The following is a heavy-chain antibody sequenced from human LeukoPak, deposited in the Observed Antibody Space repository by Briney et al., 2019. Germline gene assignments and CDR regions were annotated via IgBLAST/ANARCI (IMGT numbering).Heavy chain of an antibody. CDR2: IYYSGST. V-gene: IGHV4-39*02. Sequence: SETLSLTCTVSGGSISSSSYYWGWIRQPPGKGLEWIGSIYYSGSTYYNPSLKSRVTMSVDTSKNQFSLKLSSVTAADTAVYYCARELCSSTSCPLDYWGQGTLVTVSS. CDR1: GGSISSSSYY. CDR3: ARELCSSTSCPLDY. D-gene: IGHD2-2*01. J-gene: IGHJ4*02.